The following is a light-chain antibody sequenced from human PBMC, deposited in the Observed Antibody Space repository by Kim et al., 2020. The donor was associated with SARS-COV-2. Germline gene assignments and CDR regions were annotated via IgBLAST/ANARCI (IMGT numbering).Light chain of an antibody. CDR2: AAS. CDR1: QTVSANY. V-gene: IGKV3-20*01. Sequence: SPGERATLSCRASQTVSANYLAWYQHNPGQAPRLLVYAASTRATGIPDRFSGSGSGTDFTRTISRLEPEDFALYYCQQYSGSPWTFGQGTKVDIK. CDR3: QQYSGSPWT. J-gene: IGKJ1*01.